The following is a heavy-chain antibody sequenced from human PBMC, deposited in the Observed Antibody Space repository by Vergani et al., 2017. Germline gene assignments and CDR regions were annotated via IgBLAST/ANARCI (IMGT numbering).Heavy chain of an antibody. J-gene: IGHJ4*02. V-gene: IGHV3-48*04. CDR1: GFTFSSYS. CDR3: ATIKIGILTGYCFDY. D-gene: IGHD3-9*01. CDR2: ISSSSSTI. Sequence: EVQLVESGGGLVQPGGSLRLSCAASGFTFSSYSMNWVRQAPGKGLEWVSYISSSSSTIYYADSVKGRFTISRDNAKNSLYLQMNSLRAEDTAVYYCATIKIGILTGYCFDYWGQGTLVTVSS.